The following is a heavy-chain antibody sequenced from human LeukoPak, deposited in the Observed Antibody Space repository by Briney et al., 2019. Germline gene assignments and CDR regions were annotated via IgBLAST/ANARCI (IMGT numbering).Heavy chain of an antibody. CDR1: GGSFSGYY. D-gene: IGHD3-22*01. J-gene: IGHJ4*01. CDR2: IYYSGST. V-gene: IGHV4-59*01. CDR3: ARGVYYDSSLNFDY. Sequence: SETLSLTCAVYGGSFSGYYWSWIRQPPGKGLEWIGYIYYSGSTNYNPSLKSRVTISVDTSKNQFSLKLSSVTAADTAVYYCARGVYYDSSLNFDYWGQGTLVTVSS.